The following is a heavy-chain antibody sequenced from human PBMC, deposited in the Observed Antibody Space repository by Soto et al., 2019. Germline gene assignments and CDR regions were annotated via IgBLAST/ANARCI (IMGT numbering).Heavy chain of an antibody. CDR2: IIPIFGTT. J-gene: IGHJ4*02. CDR1: GGTFSSYA. CDR3: ATWYYYGSGSRTKPDYQNYFDY. Sequence: GASVKVSCKASGGTFSSYAISWVRQAPGQGLEWMGGIIPIFGTTNYAQKFQGRVTMTRDTSTSTVYMELSSLRSEDTAVYYCATWYYYGSGSRTKPDYQNYFDYWGQGTLVTVSS. V-gene: IGHV1-69*05. D-gene: IGHD3-10*01.